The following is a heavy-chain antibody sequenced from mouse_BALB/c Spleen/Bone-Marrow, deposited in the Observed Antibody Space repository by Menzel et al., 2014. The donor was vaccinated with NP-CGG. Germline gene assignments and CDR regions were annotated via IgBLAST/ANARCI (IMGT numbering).Heavy chain of an antibody. V-gene: IGHV1-80*01. CDR3: ARGDFDYDFTMDY. Sequence: VKLVESGAELVRPGSSVKISCKASGYVFSSYWMNWVKQRPGQGLEWIGQIFPGDGDTNYNGQFKGKATLTADRSSSTAFMQLSSLTSEDSAVYFCARGDFDYDFTMDYWGQRTSVTVSS. CDR2: IFPGDGDT. D-gene: IGHD2-4*01. CDR1: GYVFSSYW. J-gene: IGHJ4*01.